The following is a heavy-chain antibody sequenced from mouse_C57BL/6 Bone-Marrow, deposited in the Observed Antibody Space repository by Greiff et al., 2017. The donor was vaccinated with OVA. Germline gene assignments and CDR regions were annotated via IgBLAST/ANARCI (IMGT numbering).Heavy chain of an antibody. J-gene: IGHJ3*01. CDR2: ISDGGSYT. CDR3: ARAGWFAY. CDR1: GFPFSSYA. Sequence: EVKLMESGGGLVKPGGSLKLSCAASGFPFSSYAMSWVRQTPEKRLEWVATISDGGSYTYYPDNVKGRFTISRDNAKNNLYLQMSHLKSEDTAMYYCARAGWFAYWGQGTLVTVSA. V-gene: IGHV5-4*03.